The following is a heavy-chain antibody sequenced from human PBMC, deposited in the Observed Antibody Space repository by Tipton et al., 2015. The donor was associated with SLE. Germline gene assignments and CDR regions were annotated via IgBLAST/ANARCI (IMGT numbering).Heavy chain of an antibody. CDR2: ISSSSSTI. CDR3: AKDRQLWLGDYVDY. J-gene: IGHJ4*02. Sequence: SLRLSCAASGFTLSSYSMNWVRQAPGKGLEWVSYISSSSSTIYYADSVKGRFTISRDNAKNSLYLQMNSLRPEDTAVYYCAKDRQLWLGDYVDYWGQGTLVTVSS. CDR1: GFTLSSYS. D-gene: IGHD5-18*01. V-gene: IGHV3-48*01.